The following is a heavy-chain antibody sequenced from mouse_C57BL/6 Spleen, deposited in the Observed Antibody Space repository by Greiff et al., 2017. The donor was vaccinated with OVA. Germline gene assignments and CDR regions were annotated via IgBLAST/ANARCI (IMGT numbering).Heavy chain of an antibody. CDR3: ARGGYYYGSRNYAMDY. D-gene: IGHD1-1*01. CDR2: INYDGSST. V-gene: IGHV5-16*01. Sequence: EVQVVESEGGLVQPGSSMKLSCTASGFTFSDYYMAWVRQVPEKGLEWVANINYDGSSTYYLDSLKSRFIISRDNAKNILYLQMSSLKSEDTATYYCARGGYYYGSRNYAMDYWGQGTSVTVSS. J-gene: IGHJ4*01. CDR1: GFTFSDYY.